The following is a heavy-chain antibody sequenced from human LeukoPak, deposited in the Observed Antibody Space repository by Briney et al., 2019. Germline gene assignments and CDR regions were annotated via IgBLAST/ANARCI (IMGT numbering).Heavy chain of an antibody. J-gene: IGHJ4*02. CDR3: AGGLHHYDRSLDY. Sequence: PGASLRLSCAAYGFSFNGYGMHWVRQVPVKGREWVAFIGPDGGDRYYAGYVKGRFTISRDDAKKTVDLQTNNVRPEDTAVYYCAGGLHHYDRSLDYWGQGTLVTVSS. D-gene: IGHD3-22*01. CDR2: IGPDGGDR. CDR1: GFSFNGYG. V-gene: IGHV3-30*02.